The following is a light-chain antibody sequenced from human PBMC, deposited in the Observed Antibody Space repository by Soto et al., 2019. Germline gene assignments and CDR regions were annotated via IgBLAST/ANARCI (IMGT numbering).Light chain of an antibody. Sequence: EIVLTQSPATLSLSPGERATLSCRASQSVSSYLAWYQQKPGQAPRLLIYDASNRATGIPARFSASGSGTDFTLTVSSLEPEDCAVYYCQQRINWPHTFGQGTKLEIK. V-gene: IGKV3-11*01. CDR2: DAS. J-gene: IGKJ2*01. CDR1: QSVSSY. CDR3: QQRINWPHT.